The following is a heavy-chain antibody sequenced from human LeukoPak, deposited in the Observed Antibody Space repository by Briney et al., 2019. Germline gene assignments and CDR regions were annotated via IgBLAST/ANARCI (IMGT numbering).Heavy chain of an antibody. CDR2: IYYSGST. CDR1: GGSISSGDYY. CDR3: ARDGSTIGFLDY. J-gene: IGHJ4*02. D-gene: IGHD1-7*01. V-gene: IGHV4-30-4*08. Sequence: PSETLSLTCTVSGGSISSGDYYWSWIRQPPGKGLEWIGYIYYSGSTYYNPSLKSRVTISVDTSKNQFSLKLSSVTAADTAVYYCARDGSTIGFLDYWGQGTLVTVSS.